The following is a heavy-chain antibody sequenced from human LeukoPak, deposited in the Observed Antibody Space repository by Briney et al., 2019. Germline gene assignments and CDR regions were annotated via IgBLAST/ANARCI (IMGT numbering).Heavy chain of an antibody. CDR3: ARVPKYFDL. V-gene: IGHV4-34*01. J-gene: IGHJ2*01. CDR1: GGSFSGFY. CDR2: INHSRST. Sequence: PSETLSLTCAVYGGSFSGFYWTWIRQPPGKGLEWIGQINHSRSTHYNPSLKSRVTISVDTSKNQFSLKLSSVTAADTAVYYCARVPKYFDLWGRGTLATVSS.